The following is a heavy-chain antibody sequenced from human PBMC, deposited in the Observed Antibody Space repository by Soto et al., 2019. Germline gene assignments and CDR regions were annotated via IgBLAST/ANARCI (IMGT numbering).Heavy chain of an antibody. J-gene: IGHJ4*02. V-gene: IGHV3-23*01. CDR3: AKATTNGGWFNRFDS. Sequence: EVQLLESGGGLVQPGGSLRLSCAASGFSFVNYAMNWVRQAPGKGLEWVSGLSGSGTSTYYADSVKGRFTISRDNSRDTLFLQMNSLTADDTAVYYGAKATTNGGWFNRFDSWGQGALVTVSS. D-gene: IGHD6-19*01. CDR2: LSGSGTST. CDR1: GFSFVNYA.